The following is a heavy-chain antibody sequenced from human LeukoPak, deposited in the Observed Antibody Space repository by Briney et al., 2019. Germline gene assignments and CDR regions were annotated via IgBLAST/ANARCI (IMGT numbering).Heavy chain of an antibody. Sequence: PGGSLRLSCAASGFTFDDYAMHWVRQAPGKGLEWVSGISWNSGSIGYADSVKGRFTISRDNAKNSLYLQMNSLRAEDTALYYCAKDTSGDSGYDSLMDVWGKGTTVIISS. D-gene: IGHD5-12*01. CDR3: AKDTSGDSGYDSLMDV. V-gene: IGHV3-9*01. CDR2: ISWNSGSI. J-gene: IGHJ6*04. CDR1: GFTFDDYA.